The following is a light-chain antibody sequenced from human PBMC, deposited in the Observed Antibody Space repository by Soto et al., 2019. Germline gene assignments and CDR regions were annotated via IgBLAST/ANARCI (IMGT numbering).Light chain of an antibody. CDR1: QGISSA. CDR3: QQFNSYPALT. J-gene: IGKJ4*01. Sequence: AIQLTQSPSSLSASVGDRVTITCLARQGISSALACYQQQPWKAPKLLLYDDFRLESGVPSRFSGSGSVTDFTLTISGLQTEYVATYYCQQFNSYPALTLGGGTKVEIK. CDR2: DDF. V-gene: IGKV1-13*02.